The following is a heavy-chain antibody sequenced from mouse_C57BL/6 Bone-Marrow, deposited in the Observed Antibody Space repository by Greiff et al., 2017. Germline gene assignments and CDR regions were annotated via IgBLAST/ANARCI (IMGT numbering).Heavy chain of an antibody. Sequence: VQLQQPGAELVKPGASVKMSCKASGYTFTSYWITWVKQRPGQGLEWIGDIYPGSGSTNYNEKFKSKATLTVDTSSSTAYMQLISLTSEDSAFYYCARDTTVVHWYFDVWGTGTTVTVSS. D-gene: IGHD1-1*01. J-gene: IGHJ1*03. CDR1: GYTFTSYW. V-gene: IGHV1-55*01. CDR3: ARDTTVVHWYFDV. CDR2: IYPGSGST.